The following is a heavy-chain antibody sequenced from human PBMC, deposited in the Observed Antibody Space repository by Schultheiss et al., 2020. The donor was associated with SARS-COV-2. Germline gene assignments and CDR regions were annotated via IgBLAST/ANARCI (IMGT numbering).Heavy chain of an antibody. J-gene: IGHJ4*02. D-gene: IGHD6-6*01. CDR2: IYYSGST. CDR3: AREYESSSSAIDY. V-gene: IGHV4-59*01. Sequence: SQTLSLTCTVSGGSISSYYWSWIRQPPGKGLEWIGYIYYSGSTNYNPSLKSRVTISVDTSKNQFSLKLSSVTAADTAVYYCAREYESSSSAIDYWGQGTLVTVSS. CDR1: GGSISSYY.